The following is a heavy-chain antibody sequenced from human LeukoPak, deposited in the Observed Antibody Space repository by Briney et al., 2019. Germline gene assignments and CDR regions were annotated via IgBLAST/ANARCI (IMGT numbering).Heavy chain of an antibody. CDR2: INPNSGGT. D-gene: IGHD3-10*01. Sequence: ASVKASCKASGYTFTGYYMHWVRQAPGQGLEWMGWINPNSGGTNYAQKFQGRVTMTRDTSISTAYMELSRLRSDDTAVHYCARSRTGSGFLFDYWGQGTLVTVSS. J-gene: IGHJ4*02. V-gene: IGHV1-2*02. CDR3: ARSRTGSGFLFDY. CDR1: GYTFTGYY.